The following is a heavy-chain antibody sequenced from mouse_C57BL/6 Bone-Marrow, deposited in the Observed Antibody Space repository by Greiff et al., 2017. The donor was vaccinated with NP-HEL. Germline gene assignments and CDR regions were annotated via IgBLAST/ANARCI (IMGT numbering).Heavy chain of an antibody. V-gene: IGHV6-6*01. J-gene: IGHJ2*01. CDR3: TRRIITTVVATFDY. CDR2: IRNKANNHAT. Sequence: EVKVEESGGGLVQPGGSMKLSCAASGFTFSDAWMDWVRQSPEKGLEWVAEIRNKANNHATYYAESVKGRFTISRDDSKSSVYLQMNSLRAEDTGIYYCTRRIITTVVATFDYWGQGTTLTVSS. D-gene: IGHD1-1*01. CDR1: GFTFSDAW.